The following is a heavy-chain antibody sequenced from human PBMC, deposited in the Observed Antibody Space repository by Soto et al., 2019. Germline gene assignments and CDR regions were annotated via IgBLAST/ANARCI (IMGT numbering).Heavy chain of an antibody. V-gene: IGHV4-59*01. Sequence: PSETLSLTCTVSGGSISDYYWSWIRQPPGKGLEWIGYILYNGDTKYNPSLKSRVTISVDTSKNQFSLKLSSVTAADTAIYYCARDIGYYYAISGSIAFDIWGQGTMVT. CDR3: ARDIGYYYAISGSIAFDI. CDR2: ILYNGDT. J-gene: IGHJ3*02. D-gene: IGHD3-22*01. CDR1: GGSISDYY.